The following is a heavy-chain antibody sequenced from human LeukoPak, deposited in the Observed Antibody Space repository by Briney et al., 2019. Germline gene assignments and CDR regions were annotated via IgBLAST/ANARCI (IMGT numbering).Heavy chain of an antibody. D-gene: IGHD1-26*01. V-gene: IGHV1-2*02. CDR1: GYTFTGYY. Sequence: ASVKVSCKASGYTFTGYYMHGVRQAPGQGVEWMGGINPNRGGTNYAQKFQGRVTMTRDTSISTAYMGLSRLRSDAPAGYSVSSSESSREVGGTAYYWFDPWGQGTLVTVSS. CDR3: SSSESSREVGGTAYYWFDP. CDR2: INPNRGGT. J-gene: IGHJ5*02.